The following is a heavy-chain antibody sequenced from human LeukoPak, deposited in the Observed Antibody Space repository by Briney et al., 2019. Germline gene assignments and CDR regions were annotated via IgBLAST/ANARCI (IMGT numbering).Heavy chain of an antibody. V-gene: IGHV1-24*01. D-gene: IGHD2-21*01. Sequence: ASVKVSCKASGYTFTSYGISWVRQAPGKGLEWMGGFDPEDGETIYAQKFQGRVAMTEDTSTDTAYMELSSLRSEDTAVYYCATNDYGGFDYWGQGTLVTVSS. CDR3: ATNDYGGFDY. CDR1: GYTFTSYG. J-gene: IGHJ4*02. CDR2: FDPEDGET.